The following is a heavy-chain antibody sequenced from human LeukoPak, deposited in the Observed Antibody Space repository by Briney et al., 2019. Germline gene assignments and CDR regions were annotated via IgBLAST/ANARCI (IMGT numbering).Heavy chain of an antibody. Sequence: SETLSLPCTVSGGSISGYYWRWVRPPPGKGREWIGHIYYSGSTNYNPSLKSRVSISVDTSKNQFTLKLSSVTAADTAVYNCARGRDDGDYDGAFDIWGQGTMVTVSS. D-gene: IGHD4-17*01. J-gene: IGHJ3*02. CDR2: IYYSGST. CDR3: ARGRDDGDYDGAFDI. V-gene: IGHV4-59*01. CDR1: GGSISGYY.